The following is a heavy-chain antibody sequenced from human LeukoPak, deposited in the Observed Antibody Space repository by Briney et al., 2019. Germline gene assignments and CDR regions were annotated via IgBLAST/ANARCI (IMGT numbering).Heavy chain of an antibody. CDR3: ATQEDVDTAMANDAFDI. Sequence: SETLSLTCTVSGGSISSYYWSWIRQPAGKGLEWIGRIYTSGSTNYNPSLKSRVTMLVDTSKNQFSLKLSSVTAADTAVYYCATQEDVDTAMANDAFDIWGQGTMVTVSS. J-gene: IGHJ3*02. CDR1: GGSISSYY. CDR2: IYTSGST. V-gene: IGHV4-4*07. D-gene: IGHD5-18*01.